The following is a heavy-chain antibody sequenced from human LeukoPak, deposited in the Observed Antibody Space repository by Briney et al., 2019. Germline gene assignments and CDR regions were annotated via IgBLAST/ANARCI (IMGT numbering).Heavy chain of an antibody. CDR3: AMRERLAAAFDY. CDR1: GGSISSASYY. CDR2: IYSSGST. J-gene: IGHJ4*02. V-gene: IGHV4-61*02. D-gene: IGHD6-13*01. Sequence: PSQTLSLTSTVSGGSISSASYYWSWIRQPAGKGLEWIGRIYSSGSTNYNPSLKSRVTISVDTSKNQFSLKLSSVTAADTAVYYCAMRERLAAAFDYWGQGTLVTVSS.